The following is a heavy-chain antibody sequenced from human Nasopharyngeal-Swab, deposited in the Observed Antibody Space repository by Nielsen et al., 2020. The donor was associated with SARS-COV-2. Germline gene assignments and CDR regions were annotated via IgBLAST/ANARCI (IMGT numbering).Heavy chain of an antibody. CDR1: GYSFTSYW. V-gene: IGHV5-51*01. CDR3: ARLPRHSSASINYYYYMDV. D-gene: IGHD3-22*01. J-gene: IGHJ6*03. CDR2: IYPGDSDT. Sequence: GGSLRLSCKGSGYSFTSYWIGWVRQMPGKGLEWMGIIYPGDSDTRYSPSFQGQVTISADKSISTAYLQWSSLKTSDTAMYYCARLPRHSSASINYYYYMDVWGKGTTVTVSS.